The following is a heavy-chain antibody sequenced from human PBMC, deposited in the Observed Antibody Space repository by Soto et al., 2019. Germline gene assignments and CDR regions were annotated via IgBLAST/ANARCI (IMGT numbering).Heavy chain of an antibody. Sequence: EVRLLESGGGLEQPGGSLRLSCITSGFTFDNFAMSWVRQAPGRGLAWVSAISGGGGGKYYADSVKGRFIIARDNSKNTVDLEVNGRITEDTAVYYYGKDVQYDSSGGLDYLGQGTLVTVSS. D-gene: IGHD3-22*01. V-gene: IGHV3-23*01. CDR2: ISGGGGGK. J-gene: IGHJ4*02. CDR1: GFTFDNFA. CDR3: GKDVQYDSSGGLDY.